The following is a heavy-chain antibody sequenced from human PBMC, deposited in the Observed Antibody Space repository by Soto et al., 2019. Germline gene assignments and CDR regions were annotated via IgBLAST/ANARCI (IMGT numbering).Heavy chain of an antibody. D-gene: IGHD1-26*01. CDR3: AKWEGAAISSYFDYGMAV. CDR2: ISGSGGST. Sequence: EVQLLESGGGLVQPGGSLRLSCAASGFTFSSYAMSWVRQAPGRGLAWVSAISGSGGSTYYAHSAKGRFTISRDNFKNTLYLQRSSVKAEDTAVYYCAKWEGAAISSYFDYGMAVWGQGPTVTVSS. J-gene: IGHJ6*02. CDR1: GFTFSSYA. V-gene: IGHV3-23*01.